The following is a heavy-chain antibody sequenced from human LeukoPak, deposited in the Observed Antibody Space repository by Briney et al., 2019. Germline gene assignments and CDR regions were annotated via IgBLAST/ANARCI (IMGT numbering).Heavy chain of an antibody. V-gene: IGHV1-8*01. CDR3: ARGISGTTAGYYYYYMDV. CDR2: MNPNNGNT. Sequence: ASVKVSCKASGYTFTNDNINWVRQATGQGLEWMGWMNPNNGNTGFAQKFQDRVTLTRNTSISTAYMELSSLRSEDTAVYYCARGISGTTAGYYYYYMDVWGKGTTVTVSS. CDR1: GYTFTNDN. J-gene: IGHJ6*03. D-gene: IGHD1-20*01.